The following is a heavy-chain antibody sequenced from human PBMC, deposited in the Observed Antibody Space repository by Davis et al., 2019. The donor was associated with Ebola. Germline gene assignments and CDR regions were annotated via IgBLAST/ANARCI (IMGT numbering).Heavy chain of an antibody. J-gene: IGHJ4*02. CDR3: TTGAYYYDSSGYYYFDY. Sequence: GGSLRLSCAASGFSFSSYAMSWVRQAPGRGLEWVSTIRNDGRKTYYADSVKGRLTISRDNSRNTLYLQMNSLKTEDTAVYYCTTGAYYYDSSGYYYFDYWGQGTLVTVSS. CDR2: IRNDGRKT. D-gene: IGHD3-22*01. V-gene: IGHV3-23*01. CDR1: GFSFSSYA.